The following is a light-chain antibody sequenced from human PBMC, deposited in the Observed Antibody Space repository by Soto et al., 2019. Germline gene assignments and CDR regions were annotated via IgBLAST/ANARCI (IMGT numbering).Light chain of an antibody. CDR3: ISYTSINLDV. CDR1: SSDVGGFED. J-gene: IGLJ1*01. V-gene: IGLV2-14*01. CDR2: DVS. Sequence: QSALTQPASVSGSPGQSISISCTGTSSDVGGFEDVSWYQQHAGKAPKLMIYDVSSRPSGVSNRFSGSKSGNTASLTISGLQAEDEADYYCISYTSINLDVLGTGTKVTVL.